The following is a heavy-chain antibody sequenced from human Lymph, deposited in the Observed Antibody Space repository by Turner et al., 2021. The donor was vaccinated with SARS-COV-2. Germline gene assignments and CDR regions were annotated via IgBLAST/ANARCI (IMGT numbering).Heavy chain of an antibody. CDR3: ATKYCSGGSCSYFDY. CDR1: GGSISSSNW. J-gene: IGHJ4*02. CDR2: IYQSGST. V-gene: IGHV4-4*02. D-gene: IGHD2-15*01. Sequence: QVQLQESGPGLVKPSGTLSLTCAVSGGSISSSNWWNWVRQPPGKGLEWIGEIYQSGSTNYNPSLKSRVTISVDKSKNQFSLRLSSVTAADTAVYYCATKYCSGGSCSYFDYWGQGTLVTVSS.